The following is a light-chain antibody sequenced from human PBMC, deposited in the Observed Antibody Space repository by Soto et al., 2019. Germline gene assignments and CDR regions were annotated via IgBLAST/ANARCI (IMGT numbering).Light chain of an antibody. CDR1: QGISSY. Sequence: DIQLTQSPSFLSASVGDRVTITCRASQGISSYLAWYQQKPGNAPKLLIYAASTLQSGVPSRFSGSGSGPEFTLTISSLQPEDFATYYCQQLNDYPITFGQGTRLEIK. J-gene: IGKJ5*01. CDR3: QQLNDYPIT. CDR2: AAS. V-gene: IGKV1-9*01.